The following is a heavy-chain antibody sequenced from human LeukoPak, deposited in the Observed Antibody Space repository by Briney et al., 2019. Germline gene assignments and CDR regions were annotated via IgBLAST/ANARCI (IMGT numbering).Heavy chain of an antibody. D-gene: IGHD3-3*01. CDR2: IFYTGNT. CDR3: ARLGPYYDFWSGYLPIDY. Sequence: SETLSLTCTVSGGSISSSNYYWGWIRQPPGKGLEWVGSIFYTGNTYDNPSLKSRVIMSVDRSRNQFSLKLSSVTAADTAMYYCARLGPYYDFWSGYLPIDYWGQGTLVTVSS. CDR1: GGSISSSNYY. V-gene: IGHV4-39*01. J-gene: IGHJ4*02.